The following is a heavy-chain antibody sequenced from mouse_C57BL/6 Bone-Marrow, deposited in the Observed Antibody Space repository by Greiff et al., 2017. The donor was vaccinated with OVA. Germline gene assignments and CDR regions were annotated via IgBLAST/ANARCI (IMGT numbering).Heavy chain of an antibody. Sequence: QVQLQQPGAELVKPGASVKLSCKASGYTFTSYWMHWVKQRPGQGLEWIGMIHPNSGSTNYNEKFKSKATLTVDKTSSTASMQPSSLTSEDSAVDYGVKCGSRTGGHDGSLSFDVWGPGTTVTVSS. CDR2: IHPNSGST. V-gene: IGHV1-64*01. J-gene: IGHJ1*01. CDR1: GYTFTSYW. D-gene: IGHD1-1*01. CDR3: VKCGSRTGGHDGSLSFDV.